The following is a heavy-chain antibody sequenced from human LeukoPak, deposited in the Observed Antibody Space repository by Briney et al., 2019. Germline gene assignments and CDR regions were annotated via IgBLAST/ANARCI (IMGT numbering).Heavy chain of an antibody. V-gene: IGHV5-51*01. J-gene: IGHJ5*02. CDR3: ARQAATVRENWFDP. CDR2: IYPGDSDI. Sequence: HGESLKISCKGSGYSFTHYWIGWVRQMPGKGLEWMGVIYPGDSDIIYGPSFQGQVTISADKSISTAYLQWSSLKASDTAIYYCARQAATVRENWFDPWGQGTPVTVSS. CDR1: GYSFTHYW. D-gene: IGHD2-15*01.